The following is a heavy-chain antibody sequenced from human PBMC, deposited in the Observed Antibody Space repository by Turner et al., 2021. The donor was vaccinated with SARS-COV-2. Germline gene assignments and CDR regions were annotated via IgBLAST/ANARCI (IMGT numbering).Heavy chain of an antibody. V-gene: IGHV4-39*01. Sequence: QLQLQESGPGLVKPSATLSLTCTVSGGSISSSSYYWGWIRQPPGKGLEWIGSIYYSGSTYYNPSLKSRVTISVDTSKNQFSLKLSSVTAADTAVYYCARHSPELRGDYFDYWGQGTLVTVSS. CDR3: ARHSPELRGDYFDY. CDR2: IYYSGST. CDR1: GGSISSSSYY. D-gene: IGHD1-26*01. J-gene: IGHJ4*02.